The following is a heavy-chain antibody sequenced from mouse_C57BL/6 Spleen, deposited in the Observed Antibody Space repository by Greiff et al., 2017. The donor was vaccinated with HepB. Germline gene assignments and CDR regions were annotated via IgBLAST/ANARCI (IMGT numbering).Heavy chain of an antibody. Sequence: QVQLQQPGAELVRPGSSVKLSCKASGYTFTSYWMHWVKQRPIQGLEWIGNIDPSDSETHYNQKFKDKATLTVDKSSSTAYMQLSSLTSEDSAVYYCARGGDYGNHLFDYWGQGTTLTVSS. J-gene: IGHJ2*01. CDR2: IDPSDSET. CDR3: ARGGDYGNHLFDY. V-gene: IGHV1-52*01. CDR1: GYTFTSYW. D-gene: IGHD2-1*01.